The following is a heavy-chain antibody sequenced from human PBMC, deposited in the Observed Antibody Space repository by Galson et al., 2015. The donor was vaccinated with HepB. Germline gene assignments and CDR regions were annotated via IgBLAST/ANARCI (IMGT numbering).Heavy chain of an antibody. D-gene: IGHD5-24*01. CDR1: GFTFLSYA. Sequence: SLRLSCAATGFTFLSYAMHWVRQAPGKGLEWVTFISYDGSTTYYADSVKGRFTISRDVSNNMLYLQMNSLRPEDTAIYYCARDQWEMAPQLDHWGPGTPVTVSS. CDR2: ISYDGSTT. J-gene: IGHJ5*02. V-gene: IGHV3-30*04. CDR3: ARDQWEMAPQLDH.